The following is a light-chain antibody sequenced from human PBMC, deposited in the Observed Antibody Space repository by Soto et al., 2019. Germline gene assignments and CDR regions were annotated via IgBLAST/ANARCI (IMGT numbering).Light chain of an antibody. Sequence: QSALTQPASVSGSPGQSVTISCTGPRSDIGDSNFISWYQHSPGKATRLLIYEVNNRPSVVSKRCSGSKAGNTASLAISGLLDDDEADYFCASFRSGTILVFGSGTKVTVL. V-gene: IGLV2-14*01. J-gene: IGLJ1*01. CDR3: ASFRSGTILV. CDR2: EVN. CDR1: RSDIGDSNF.